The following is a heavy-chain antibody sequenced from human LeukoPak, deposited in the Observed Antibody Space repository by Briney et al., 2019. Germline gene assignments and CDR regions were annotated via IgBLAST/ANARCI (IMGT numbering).Heavy chain of an antibody. V-gene: IGHV1-3*01. Sequence: ASVKVSCKASGYTFTSYAMHWVRQAPGQRLEWMGWINAGSGNTKYSQKFQGRVTITRDTSASTAYMELSSLRSEDTAVYYCASGYCGGDCYSSDAFDIWGQGAMVTVSS. J-gene: IGHJ3*02. CDR3: ASGYCGGDCYSSDAFDI. CDR2: INAGSGNT. D-gene: IGHD2-21*02. CDR1: GYTFTSYA.